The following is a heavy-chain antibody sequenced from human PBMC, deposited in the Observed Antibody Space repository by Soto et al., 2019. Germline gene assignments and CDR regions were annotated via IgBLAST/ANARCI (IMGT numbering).Heavy chain of an antibody. Sequence: GGSLRLSCAASGFTFSSYAMSWVRQAPGKGLEWVSAISGSGGSTYYADSVKGRFTISRDNSKNTLYLQMNSLRAEDTAVYYCAKDRTYYYDSSGYYFLGPHYFEYRGQGTLVTVPS. CDR1: GFTFSSYA. D-gene: IGHD3-22*01. CDR2: ISGSGGST. J-gene: IGHJ4*02. CDR3: AKDRTYYYDSSGYYFLGPHYFEY. V-gene: IGHV3-23*01.